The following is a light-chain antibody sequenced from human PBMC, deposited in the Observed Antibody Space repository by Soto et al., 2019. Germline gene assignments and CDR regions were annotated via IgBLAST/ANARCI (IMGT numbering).Light chain of an antibody. Sequence: EIVLTQSPATLSLSPGERATLSCRASQSVSSYLAWYQQKPGQAPRLLIYDASSRATGIPARFSGSGSGTECTLTSSSLEPEDFAVYYCQQRSNWPVTFGQGTRVEI. J-gene: IGKJ1*01. CDR2: DAS. CDR1: QSVSSY. V-gene: IGKV3-11*01. CDR3: QQRSNWPVT.